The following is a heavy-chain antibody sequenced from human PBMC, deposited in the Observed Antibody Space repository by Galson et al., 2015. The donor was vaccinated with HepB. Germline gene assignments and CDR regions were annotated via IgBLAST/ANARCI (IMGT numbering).Heavy chain of an antibody. Sequence: PALVKPTQTLTLTCSFSGFSLKNSGVGVGVGWFRQTPGKAPEWLALIYRDDDKRYSPSLKSRLMITTDSSKNQVVLTMAAMAPLDTATYYCAHRRGRGLFDSWGQGTLVTVSS. J-gene: IGHJ4*02. V-gene: IGHV2-5*02. CDR2: IYRDDDK. D-gene: IGHD2-15*01. CDR3: AHRRGRGLFDS. CDR1: GFSLKNSGVGVG.